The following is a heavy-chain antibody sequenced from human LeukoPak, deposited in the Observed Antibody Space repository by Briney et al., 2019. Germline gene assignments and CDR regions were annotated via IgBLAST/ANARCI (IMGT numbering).Heavy chain of an antibody. CDR1: GFTFSRYD. CDR3: AKSYYYGSGDYSLTAFDI. J-gene: IGHJ3*02. Sequence: GGSLRLSCTASGFTFSRYDMSWVRQAPGKGLEWVSGISDSAGTTYYADSVKGRFSISRDNSKNTLNLQMNSLRAEDTAVYYCAKSYYYGSGDYSLTAFDIWGQGTMVTVSS. V-gene: IGHV3-23*01. D-gene: IGHD3-10*01. CDR2: ISDSAGTT.